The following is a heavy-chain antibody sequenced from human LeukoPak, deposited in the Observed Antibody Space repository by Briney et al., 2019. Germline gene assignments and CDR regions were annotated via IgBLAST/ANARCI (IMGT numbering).Heavy chain of an antibody. V-gene: IGHV3-30*14. CDR3: ARGVGSGSRLRAGDY. J-gene: IGHJ4*02. Sequence: GRSLRLSCAASGFTFSTYAMHWVRQAPGKGLEWVAVISSDGSNKYYADSVKGRFTISRDSSKNTLYLQMNSLRAEDTAVYYCARGVGSGSRLRAGDYWGQGTLVTVSS. CDR1: GFTFSTYA. D-gene: IGHD1-26*01. CDR2: ISSDGSNK.